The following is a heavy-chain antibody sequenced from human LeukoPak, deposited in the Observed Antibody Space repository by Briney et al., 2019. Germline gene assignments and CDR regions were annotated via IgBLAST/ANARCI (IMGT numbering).Heavy chain of an antibody. D-gene: IGHD2-21*02. CDR3: ATRDFTDAGWFDP. V-gene: IGHV4-39*07. Sequence: PSETLSLTCTVSGGSISSSSYYWGWIRQPPGKGLEWIGSIYYSGSTYYNPSLKSRVTISVDTSKNQFSLKLSSVTAADTAVYYCATRDFTDAGWFDPWGQGTLVTVSS. J-gene: IGHJ5*02. CDR2: IYYSGST. CDR1: GGSISSSSYY.